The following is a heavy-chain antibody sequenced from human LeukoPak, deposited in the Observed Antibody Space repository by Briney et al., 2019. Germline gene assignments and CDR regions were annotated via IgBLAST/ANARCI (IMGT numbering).Heavy chain of an antibody. CDR2: IYYSGST. Sequence: PSETLSLTCTVSGGSISSYYWSWIRQPPGKGLEWIGYIYYSGSTNYNPSLKSRVTISVDTSKNQFSLKLSSVTAADTAVYYCARGLYFDRSSPPIWFDPWGQGTLVTVSS. D-gene: IGHD3-9*01. CDR1: GGSISSYY. V-gene: IGHV4-59*01. J-gene: IGHJ5*02. CDR3: ARGLYFDRSSPPIWFDP.